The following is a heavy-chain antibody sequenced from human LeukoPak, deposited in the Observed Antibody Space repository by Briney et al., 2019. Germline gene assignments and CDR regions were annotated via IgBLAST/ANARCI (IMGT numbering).Heavy chain of an antibody. V-gene: IGHV3-23*01. CDR1: GFTFSSYA. CDR2: ISRSGGST. D-gene: IGHD2-15*01. Sequence: GVLRLSCAASGFTFSSYALHWVRPAPGKGLEWGSAISRSGGSTYYAVSVKGRFTISRDNSKNTLYLQMNSLRVEGTAVHYCAKVAPRICSGGSCRTNELLDYWGQGTLVTVS. CDR3: AKVAPRICSGGSCRTNELLDY. J-gene: IGHJ4*02.